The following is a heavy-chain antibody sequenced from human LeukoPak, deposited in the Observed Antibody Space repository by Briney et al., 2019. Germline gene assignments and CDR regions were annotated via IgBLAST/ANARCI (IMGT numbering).Heavy chain of an antibody. V-gene: IGHV3-43*02. CDR3: ANGRDVFGYSYGFGVDY. D-gene: IGHD5-18*01. Sequence: GGPLRLSCAASGFTFDDYAMHWARQAPGKGLEWVSLICGDGESTYYADSVKRRFTISRDNSKNSLYLQMNSLRTEDTAVYYCANGRDVFGYSYGFGVDYWGQGTLVTVSS. CDR2: ICGDGEST. J-gene: IGHJ4*02. CDR1: GFTFDDYA.